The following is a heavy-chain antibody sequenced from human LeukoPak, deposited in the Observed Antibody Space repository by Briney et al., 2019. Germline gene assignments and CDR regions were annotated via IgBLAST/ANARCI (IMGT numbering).Heavy chain of an antibody. D-gene: IGHD3-10*01. CDR1: GGSISSSSYY. CDR2: IHASGST. Sequence: SETLSLTCTVSGGSISSSSYYWSWIRQPAGKGLEWLGRIHASGSTRYNPSLKSRVTISVDTSKNHFSLKLSSMTAADTAVYYCARDVGGYGSGSYYNAWFDPWGQGTLVTVSS. V-gene: IGHV4-61*02. J-gene: IGHJ5*02. CDR3: ARDVGGYGSGSYYNAWFDP.